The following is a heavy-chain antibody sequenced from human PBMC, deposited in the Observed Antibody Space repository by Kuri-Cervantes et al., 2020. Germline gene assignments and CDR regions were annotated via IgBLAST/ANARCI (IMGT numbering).Heavy chain of an antibody. CDR2: INAETGNT. D-gene: IGHD2-15*01. Sequence: ASVKVSCKAPGYTFINYAVHWVRQAPGQGLEWMGWINAETGNTQYSQKFQGRVTITRDTSASTAYMELSSLRSEDTATYFCARAGVRWVPATPPWYMDVWGAGTTVTVSS. J-gene: IGHJ6*03. CDR3: ARAGVRWVPATPPWYMDV. V-gene: IGHV1-3*01. CDR1: GYTFINYA.